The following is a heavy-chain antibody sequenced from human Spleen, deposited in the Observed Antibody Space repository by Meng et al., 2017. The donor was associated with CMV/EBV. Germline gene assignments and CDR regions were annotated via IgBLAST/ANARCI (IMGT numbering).Heavy chain of an antibody. D-gene: IGHD1-26*01. CDR1: GVTFSDYY. Sequence: ASGVTFSDYYMSWIRQAPGKGLEWVSYISSSGSIIHYEDSVKGRFTISRDNAKNSLYLQMNNLRVDDTAVYFCARDFSAVHNWLDSWGQGTLVTVSS. CDR3: ARDFSAVHNWLDS. CDR2: ISSSGSII. V-gene: IGHV3-11*04. J-gene: IGHJ5*01.